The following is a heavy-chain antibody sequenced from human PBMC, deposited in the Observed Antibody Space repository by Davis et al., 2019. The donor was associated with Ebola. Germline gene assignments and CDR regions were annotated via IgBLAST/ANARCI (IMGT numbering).Heavy chain of an antibody. CDR3: ARQGKAALEYNWFDP. J-gene: IGHJ5*02. Sequence: GESLKISCKGSGYSFTSYWISWVRQMPGKGLEWMGRIDPSDSYTNYSPSFQGHVTISADKSNSTAYLQWSSLKASDTAMYYCARQGKAALEYNWFDPRGQGTLVPVSS. CDR1: GYSFTSYW. CDR2: IDPSDSYT. D-gene: IGHD6-13*01. V-gene: IGHV5-10-1*01.